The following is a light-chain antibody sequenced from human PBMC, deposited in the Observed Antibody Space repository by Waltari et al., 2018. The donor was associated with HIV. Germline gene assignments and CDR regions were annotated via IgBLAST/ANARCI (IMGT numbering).Light chain of an antibody. V-gene: IGKV3-11*01. CDR1: QRGISY. CDR2: DAS. Sequence: DTVLTQAPATRALSHGEIATLSCRASQRGISYLAWYPQQPGQAPRLLIYDASNRATGIPARFSGSGSGTDFTLTISSLEPEDFAVYYCQQRSNWPPTFGQGTKVEIK. J-gene: IGKJ1*01. CDR3: QQRSNWPPT.